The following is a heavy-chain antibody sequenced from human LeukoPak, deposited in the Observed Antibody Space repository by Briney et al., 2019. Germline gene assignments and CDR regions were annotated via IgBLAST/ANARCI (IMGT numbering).Heavy chain of an antibody. Sequence: PGGSLRLSCAASGFTFSSYAISWVRQAPGKGLEWVSAISGSGGSTYYADSVKGRFTISRDNSKNTLYLQMNSLRAEDTAVYYCAMSQYQLPWAIAAAEYYFDYWGQGTLVTVSS. CDR1: GFTFSSYA. J-gene: IGHJ4*02. CDR3: AMSQYQLPWAIAAAEYYFDY. D-gene: IGHD2-2*01. V-gene: IGHV3-23*01. CDR2: ISGSGGST.